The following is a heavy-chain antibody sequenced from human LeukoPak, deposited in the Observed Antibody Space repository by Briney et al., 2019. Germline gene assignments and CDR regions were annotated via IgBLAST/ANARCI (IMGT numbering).Heavy chain of an antibody. Sequence: KPGGSLRLSCAASGFTFSSYSMNWVRQAPGKGLEWVSSISSSSSYIYYADSVKGRFTISRDNAKNSLYLQMNSLRAEDTAVYYCARGLAAAAWGYYYYYGMDVWGQGTTVTVSS. CDR2: ISSSSSYI. D-gene: IGHD6-13*01. J-gene: IGHJ6*02. CDR1: GFTFSSYS. V-gene: IGHV3-21*01. CDR3: ARGLAAAAWGYYYYYGMDV.